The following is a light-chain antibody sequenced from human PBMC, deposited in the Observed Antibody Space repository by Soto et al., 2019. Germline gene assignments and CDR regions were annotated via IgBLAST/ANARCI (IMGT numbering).Light chain of an antibody. CDR3: LLYPRANNTV. CDR1: STDFVSYNR. V-gene: IGLV2-18*01. J-gene: IGLJ1*01. CDR2: EAS. Sequence: QSVLTQPPSVSGSPGQSVTISCTGTSTDFVSYNRVSWYQQPPGTAPKLIIYEASNRPSGVPDRFSGSKSGNTASLTISGLQAVYLSYYYCLLYPRANNTVLGNGTKFT.